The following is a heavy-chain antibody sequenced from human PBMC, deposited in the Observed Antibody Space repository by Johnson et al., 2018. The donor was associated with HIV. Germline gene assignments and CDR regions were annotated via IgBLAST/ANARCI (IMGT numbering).Heavy chain of an antibody. Sequence: VQLVESGGGLVQPGGSLRLSCEVSGFTFSNFAMSWVRQAPGKGLEWVSVISGSGDRTSYADFAKGRFTISRDNSKTTLYMQMISLRAEDTATYYCAKTGVGATDAACDIWGQGTMVTVSS. J-gene: IGHJ3*02. CDR3: AKTGVGATDAACDI. D-gene: IGHD1-26*01. CDR1: GFTFSNFA. CDR2: ISGSGDRT. V-gene: IGHV3-23*04.